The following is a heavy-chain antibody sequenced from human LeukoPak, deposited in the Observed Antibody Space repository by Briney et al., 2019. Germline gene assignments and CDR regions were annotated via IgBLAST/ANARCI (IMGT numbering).Heavy chain of an antibody. Sequence: GGSLRLSCAASGFTFSSYGMHWVRQAPCKGLEWVAVISYDGSNKYYADSVKGRFTISRDNSKNTLYLQMNSLRAEDTAVYYCAIGLVRGNFDYWGQGTLVTVSS. V-gene: IGHV3-30*03. J-gene: IGHJ4*02. CDR1: GFTFSSYG. CDR2: ISYDGSNK. CDR3: AIGLVRGNFDY. D-gene: IGHD6-19*01.